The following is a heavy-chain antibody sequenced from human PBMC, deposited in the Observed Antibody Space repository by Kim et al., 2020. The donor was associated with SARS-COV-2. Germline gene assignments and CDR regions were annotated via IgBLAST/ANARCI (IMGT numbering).Heavy chain of an antibody. Sequence: VESLKISCKASGYSFTSYWIAWVRQMPGKGLEWMGIIYPGDSDTRYSPSFQCQVTISADKSISTAYLQWSSLKASDTAMYYCARSKSIAAANPYNWFDPWGQGTLVTVSS. V-gene: IGHV5-51*01. D-gene: IGHD6-13*01. CDR1: GYSFTSYW. J-gene: IGHJ5*02. CDR2: IYPGDSDT. CDR3: ARSKSIAAANPYNWFDP.